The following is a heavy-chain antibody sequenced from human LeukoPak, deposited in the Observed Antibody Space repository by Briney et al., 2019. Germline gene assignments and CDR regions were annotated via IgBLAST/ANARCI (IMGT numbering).Heavy chain of an antibody. CDR1: GFTFSNAW. V-gene: IGHV3-15*01. J-gene: IGHJ4*02. CDR2: IKSKTDGGTT. D-gene: IGHD5-18*01. Sequence: PGGSLRLSCAASGFTFSNAWMSWVRQAPGKGLEWVGRIKSKTDGGTTDYAAPVKGRFTISRDDSKNTLYLQMNSLKTEDTAVYYCTSQLWSPRGLVDYWGQGTLVTVSS. CDR3: TSQLWSPRGLVDY.